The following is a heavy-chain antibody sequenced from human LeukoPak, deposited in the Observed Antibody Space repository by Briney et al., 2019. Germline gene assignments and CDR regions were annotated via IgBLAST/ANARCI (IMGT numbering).Heavy chain of an antibody. CDR2: INPNRGGT. Sequence: ASVKVSCKASGYTFTGYYMHWVRQAPGQGLEWMGRINPNRGGTNYAQKFQGRVTMTRDTSISTAYVELSRLRSDDTAVYYCARDRVAAAHFVSHRGWFDPWGQGTLVTVSS. CDR1: GYTFTGYY. CDR3: ARDRVAAAHFVSHRGWFDP. V-gene: IGHV1-2*06. D-gene: IGHD6-13*01. J-gene: IGHJ5*02.